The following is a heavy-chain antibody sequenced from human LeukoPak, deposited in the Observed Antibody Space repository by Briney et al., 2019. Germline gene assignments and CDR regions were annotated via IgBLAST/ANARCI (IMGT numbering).Heavy chain of an antibody. CDR3: ARVPYSSGWYVRYFDY. Sequence: PGGSLRLSCAASGFTVSSNYMSWVRQPPGKGLEWIGEIYHSGSTNYNPSLKSRVTISVDKSKNQFSLKLSSVTAADTAVYYCARVPYSSGWYVRYFDYWGQGTLVTVSS. D-gene: IGHD6-19*01. V-gene: IGHV4-4*02. CDR1: GFTVSSNY. J-gene: IGHJ4*02. CDR2: IYHSGST.